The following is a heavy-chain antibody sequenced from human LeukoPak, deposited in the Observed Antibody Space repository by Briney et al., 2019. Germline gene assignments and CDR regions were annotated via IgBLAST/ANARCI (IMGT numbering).Heavy chain of an antibody. Sequence: ASVKVSCKVSGYTLTELSMHWVRQAPGKGLEWMGGFDPEDGETIYAQKFQGRVTMTEDTSTDTAYMELSSLRSEDTAVYYCATGFKIVVVPAARGAFDIWGQGTMVTVSS. CDR2: FDPEDGET. J-gene: IGHJ3*02. CDR3: ATGFKIVVVPAARGAFDI. CDR1: GYTLTELS. V-gene: IGHV1-24*01. D-gene: IGHD2-2*01.